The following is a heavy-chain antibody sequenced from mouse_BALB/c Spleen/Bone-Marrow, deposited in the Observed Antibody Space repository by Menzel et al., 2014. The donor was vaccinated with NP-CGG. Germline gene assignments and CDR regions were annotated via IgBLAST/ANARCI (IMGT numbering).Heavy chain of an antibody. J-gene: IGHJ3*01. CDR2: IYPGNVNT. Sequence: VKLMESGPELVKPGASVRISCKAPGYTFTSYYIHWVKQRPGQGLEWIGWIYPGNVNTKYNEKFKGKATLTADKSSSTAYMQLSSLTSEDSAVYFCARDYDYDAWFAYWGQGTLVTVSA. D-gene: IGHD2-4*01. CDR1: GYTFTSYY. V-gene: IGHV1S56*01. CDR3: ARDYDYDAWFAY.